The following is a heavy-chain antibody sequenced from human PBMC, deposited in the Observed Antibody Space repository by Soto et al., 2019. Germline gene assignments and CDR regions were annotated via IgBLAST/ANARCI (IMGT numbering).Heavy chain of an antibody. CDR2: IYYSGST. J-gene: IGHJ4*02. V-gene: IGHV4-39*02. D-gene: IGHD3-16*02. CDR1: GGSISSSSYY. Sequence: PSETLSVTCTVSGGSISSSSYYWGWIRQPPGKGLEWIGSIYYSGSTYYNPSLKSRVTISVDTSKNQFSLKLSSVTAADTAVYYCARDSYYDYIWGSYRHFDYWGQGTLVTVSS. CDR3: ARDSYYDYIWGSYRHFDY.